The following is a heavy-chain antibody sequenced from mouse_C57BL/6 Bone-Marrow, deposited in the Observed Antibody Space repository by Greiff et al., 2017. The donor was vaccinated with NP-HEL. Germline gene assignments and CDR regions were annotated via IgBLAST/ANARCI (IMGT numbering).Heavy chain of an antibody. Sequence: VQLKESGPVLVKPGASVKMSCKASGYTFTDYYMNWVKQSHGKSLEWIGVINPYNGGTSYNQKFKGKATLTVDKSSSTAYMELNSLTSEDSAVYYCVLEFYYYGSGGYFDYWGQGTTLTVSS. J-gene: IGHJ2*01. CDR3: VLEFYYYGSGGYFDY. CDR1: GYTFTDYY. CDR2: INPYNGGT. D-gene: IGHD1-1*01. V-gene: IGHV1-19*01.